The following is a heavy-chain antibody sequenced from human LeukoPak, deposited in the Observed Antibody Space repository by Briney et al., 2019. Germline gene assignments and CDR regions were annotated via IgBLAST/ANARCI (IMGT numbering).Heavy chain of an antibody. V-gene: IGHV4-30-4*01. D-gene: IGHD6-13*01. Sequence: SHTLSLTCTVSGGSISSGEYYWSWIRQPPGTGLEWLGYIYYSGSIYYNPSLKSRFTISVDTSKNQFSLNLSSVTAADTAVYYCASGISGSWYSLYYFDHWGQGTLVTVSS. CDR2: IYYSGSI. CDR1: GGSISSGEYY. CDR3: ASGISGSWYSLYYFDH. J-gene: IGHJ4*02.